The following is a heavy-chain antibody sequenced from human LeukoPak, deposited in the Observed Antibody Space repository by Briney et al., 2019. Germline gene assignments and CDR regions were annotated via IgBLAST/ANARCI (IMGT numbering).Heavy chain of an antibody. V-gene: IGHV3-23*01. CDR3: AKDSSSHLYYFDY. CDR1: GFTFSSYA. D-gene: IGHD6-13*01. J-gene: IGHJ4*02. CDR2: ISGSGGST. Sequence: GGSLRLSCAASGFTFSSYAMSWVRQAPGKGLEWVSAISGSGGSTYYADSVKGRFTISRDNSKNTLYLQMNSLRAEDTAVYYSAKDSSSHLYYFDYWGQGTLVTVSS.